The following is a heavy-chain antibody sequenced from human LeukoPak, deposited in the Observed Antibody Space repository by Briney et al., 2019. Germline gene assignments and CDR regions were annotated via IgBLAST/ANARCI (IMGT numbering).Heavy chain of an antibody. D-gene: IGHD5-24*01. Sequence: ASVKVSCKASGGTFSSYAISWVRQAPGQGLEWMGWINPNSGGTNYAQKFQGWVTMTRDTSISTAYMELSRLRSDDTAVYYCARVPMAENPHAFDIWGQGTMVTVSS. CDR2: INPNSGGT. J-gene: IGHJ3*02. CDR3: ARVPMAENPHAFDI. CDR1: GGTFSSYA. V-gene: IGHV1-2*04.